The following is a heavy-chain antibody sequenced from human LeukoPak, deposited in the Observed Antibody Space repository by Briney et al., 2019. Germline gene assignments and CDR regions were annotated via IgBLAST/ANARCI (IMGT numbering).Heavy chain of an antibody. D-gene: IGHD2-15*01. CDR1: GFTFSTYA. J-gene: IGHJ4*02. CDR3: AKAPVTSCRGAFCYPLDS. Sequence: PGGSLRLSCAASGFTFSTYAMSWVRQAPGKGLEWVSAITGSGDYTYYADSVRGRFTISRDSSKNTLYLQMNNLRTEDAAIYYCAKAPVTSCRGAFCYPLDSWGQGTLVTVSS. CDR2: ITGSGDYT. V-gene: IGHV3-23*01.